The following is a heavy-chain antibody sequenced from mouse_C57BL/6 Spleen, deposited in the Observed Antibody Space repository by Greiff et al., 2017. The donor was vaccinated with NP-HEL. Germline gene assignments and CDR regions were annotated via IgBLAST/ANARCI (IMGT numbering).Heavy chain of an antibody. J-gene: IGHJ3*01. CDR1: GYTFTDYN. V-gene: IGHV1-22*01. D-gene: IGHD4-1*01. CDR3: SSSRNWDVWFAY. CDR2: INPNNGGT. Sequence: EVQLQQSGPELVKPGASVKMSCKASGYTFTDYNMHWVKQSHGKSLEWIGYINPNNGGTSYNQKFKGKATLTVNKSSSTAYMALRRRTSEASAVYYCSSSRNWDVWFAYWGQGTLVTVSA.